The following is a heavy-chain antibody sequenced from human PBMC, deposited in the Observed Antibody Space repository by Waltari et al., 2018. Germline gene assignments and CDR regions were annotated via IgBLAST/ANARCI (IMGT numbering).Heavy chain of an antibody. J-gene: IGHJ4*02. D-gene: IGHD3-16*01. CDR1: GVSISRYY. V-gene: IGHV4-4*07. Sequence: QVQLQESGPGLVKPSETLSLTCSVSGVSISRYYWSWIRQSAGKGLEWIGRIYNGGSPNYNPSLKSRLTILIDTSKNQFSLKLGSVTAADTAVYYCARVEAPNNDYQVDYWGQGILVTVAS. CDR2: IYNGGSP. CDR3: ARVEAPNNDYQVDY.